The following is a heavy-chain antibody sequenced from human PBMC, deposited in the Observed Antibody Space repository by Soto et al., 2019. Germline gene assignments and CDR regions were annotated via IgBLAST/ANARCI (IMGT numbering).Heavy chain of an antibody. V-gene: IGHV3-30*18. CDR1: GFTFSSYG. CDR3: AKGGGSQGSDDDGMDV. CDR2: ISDDGSKK. D-gene: IGHD1-26*01. J-gene: IGHJ6*02. Sequence: QVQLVESGGGVVQPGRSLRLSCAASGFTFSSYGMHWVRQAPGKGLEWVAVISDDGSKKYYADSVHGRFTITRDNSKNTLYLQMNSLGAEDTAVYYWAKGGGSQGSDDDGMDVLCQGSTVIV.